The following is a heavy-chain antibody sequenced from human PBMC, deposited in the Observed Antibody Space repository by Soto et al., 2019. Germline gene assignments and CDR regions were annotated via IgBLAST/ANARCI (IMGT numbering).Heavy chain of an antibody. CDR2: IIPILDIP. J-gene: IGHJ6*02. CDR1: GGTFSRYT. V-gene: IGHV1-69*02. CDR3: ASHFTGGLVLGTSPPGGDNYGWDV. D-gene: IGHD2-15*01. Sequence: QVQLVQSGAEVKKPGSSVKVSCKASGGTFSRYTFTWVRQAPGQGLEWMGRIIPILDIPNYAQNFQGRVTMTAGNSTSTAYTGLSRLTSADTAVYYCASHFTGGLVLGTSPPGGDNYGWDVWGQGTTVTVSS.